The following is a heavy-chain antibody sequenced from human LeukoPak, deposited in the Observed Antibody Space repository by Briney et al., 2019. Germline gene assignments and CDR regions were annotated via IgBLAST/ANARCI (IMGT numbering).Heavy chain of an antibody. CDR2: IILIFGTG. V-gene: IGHV1-69*05. D-gene: IGHD3-10*01. CDR3: AATYYYGSGSSLYYFDY. CDR1: GCTFSSYA. J-gene: IGHJ4*02. Sequence: SVKVSCQASGCTFSSYAISWVRQAPGQGLEWMGRIILIFGTGNYAQQFQGRVTITTDESTSTAYMELSSLRSEDTAVYYCAATYYYGSGSSLYYFDYWGQGTLVTVSS.